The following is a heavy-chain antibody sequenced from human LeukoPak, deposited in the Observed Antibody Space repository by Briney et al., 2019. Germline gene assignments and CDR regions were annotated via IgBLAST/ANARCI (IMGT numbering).Heavy chain of an antibody. CDR2: INPSGGST. D-gene: IGHD6-6*01. CDR1: GYTFTSYY. CDR3: ARDVSSSSSSYYYMDV. Sequence: GASVKVSCKASGYTFTSYYMHWVRQAPGQGLEWMGIINPSGGSTSYARKFQGRVTMTGDMSTSTVYMELNSLRAEDTAVYYCARDVSSSSSSYYYMDVWGKGTTVTVSS. J-gene: IGHJ6*03. V-gene: IGHV1-46*01.